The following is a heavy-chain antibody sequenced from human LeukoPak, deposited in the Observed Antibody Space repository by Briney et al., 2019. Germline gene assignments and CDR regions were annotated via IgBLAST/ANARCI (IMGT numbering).Heavy chain of an antibody. J-gene: IGHJ6*03. V-gene: IGHV4-34*01. Sequence: SETLSLTCAAYGGSFSGYYWSWIRQPPGMGLEWIGEINHSGSTNYNPSLKSRVTISVDTSKNQFSLKLSSVTAADAAVYYCARGRIAAPRFYYYYMDVWGKGTTVTVSS. CDR1: GGSFSGYY. CDR2: INHSGST. D-gene: IGHD6-6*01. CDR3: ARGRIAAPRFYYYYMDV.